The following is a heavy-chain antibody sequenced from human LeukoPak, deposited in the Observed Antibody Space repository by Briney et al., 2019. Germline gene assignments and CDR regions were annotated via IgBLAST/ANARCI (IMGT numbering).Heavy chain of an antibody. CDR1: GYTFTSYG. CDR2: ISAYNGNT. V-gene: IGHV1-18*01. CDR3: ARDTTAIFGVVISRGMDV. Sequence: ASVKVSCKASGYTFTSYGISWVRQAPGQGLEWMGWISAYNGNTNYAQKLQGRVTMTTDTSTSTAYMELRSLRSVDTAVYYCARDTTAIFGVVISRGMDVWGRGTTVTVSS. D-gene: IGHD3-3*01. J-gene: IGHJ6*02.